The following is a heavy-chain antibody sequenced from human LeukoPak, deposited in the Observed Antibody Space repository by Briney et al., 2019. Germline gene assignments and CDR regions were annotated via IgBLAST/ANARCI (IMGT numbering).Heavy chain of an antibody. J-gene: IGHJ5*01. Sequence: SESLSLTCAVSGASVSSSYYFWGWIRQPPGEKPEWLGSVYYNGATYYSPSLRSRVTISLDTSKNQFTLTVTSVTDADTALYFCASRIVVSPTAIETWFDSWGQGTLVTVSS. CDR3: ASRIVVSPTAIETWFDS. CDR1: GASVSSSYYF. V-gene: IGHV4-39*06. D-gene: IGHD2-2*01. CDR2: VYYNGAT.